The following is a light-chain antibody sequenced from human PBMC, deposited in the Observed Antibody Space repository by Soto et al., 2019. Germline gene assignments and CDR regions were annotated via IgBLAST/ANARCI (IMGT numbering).Light chain of an antibody. J-gene: IGLJ3*02. Sequence: QSALTQPPSASGSPGQSVTISCTGTSSDVGGYNYVSWYQQHPGKAPKLMIYEVTKRPSGVPDRFSGSKSGNTASLTVSGLQADDEAHYYCSSYAGSNNLGVFGGGTKVTVL. CDR1: SSDVGGYNY. CDR3: SSYAGSNNLGV. CDR2: EVT. V-gene: IGLV2-8*01.